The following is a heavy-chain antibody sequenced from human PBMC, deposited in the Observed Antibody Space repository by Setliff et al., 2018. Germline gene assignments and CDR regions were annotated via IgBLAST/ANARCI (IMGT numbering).Heavy chain of an antibody. CDR1: GVSVNSLTW. Sequence: TSETLSLTCAVSGVSVNSLTWWSWVRQSPGKGLEWIGHIYHDGSTKSYPSVHFNQSLKSRVTMSVDKSKNHFSLELTSVTAADTAVYYCARGGGGYHAASWGQGILVTVSS. CDR2: IYHDGST. V-gene: IGHV4-4*02. J-gene: IGHJ5*02. D-gene: IGHD2-2*01. CDR3: ARGGGGYHAAS.